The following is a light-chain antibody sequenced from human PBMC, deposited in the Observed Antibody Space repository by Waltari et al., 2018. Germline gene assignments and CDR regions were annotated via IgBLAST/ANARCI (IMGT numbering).Light chain of an antibody. J-gene: IGKJ1*01. CDR2: WAS. CDR1: QSVLYSPNKNNY. Sequence: DIVMPQSPDSLAVSLGERATINCQSSQSVLYSPNKNNYLAWYQQKPGQPPKLLIYWASTRESGVPDRFSGSGSGTDFTLTISSLQAEDVAVYYCQQYYSSPWTFGQGTKVEIK. V-gene: IGKV4-1*01. CDR3: QQYYSSPWT.